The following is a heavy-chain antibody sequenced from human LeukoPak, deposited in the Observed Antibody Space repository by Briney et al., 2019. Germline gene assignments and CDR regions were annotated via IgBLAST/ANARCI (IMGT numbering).Heavy chain of an antibody. J-gene: IGHJ5*02. CDR2: MNPNSGNT. D-gene: IGHD5-18*01. Sequence: VASVKVSCKASGYTFTSYDINWVRQATGQGLEWMGWMNPNSGNTGYAQKFQGRVTITRNTSISTAYMELSSLRSEDTAVYYCARGLGYSYGQVWDNWFDPWGQGTLVTVSS. V-gene: IGHV1-8*03. CDR1: GYTFTSYD. CDR3: ARGLGYSYGQVWDNWFDP.